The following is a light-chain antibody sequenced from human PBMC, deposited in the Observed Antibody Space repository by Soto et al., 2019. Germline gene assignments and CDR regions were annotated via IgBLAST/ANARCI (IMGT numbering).Light chain of an antibody. J-gene: IGKJ2*01. V-gene: IGKV3-20*01. CDR3: QQYGSSPPYT. Sequence: EVVLTQSPGTLSLSPGVRASLSCRASQSVSNNYLAWYQQKPGQSPKLLIFGSSDRATGIPDRFSGSGSGTDFTLTISRLEPEDFAVYYCQQYGSSPPYTFGQGTKLEIK. CDR2: GSS. CDR1: QSVSNNY.